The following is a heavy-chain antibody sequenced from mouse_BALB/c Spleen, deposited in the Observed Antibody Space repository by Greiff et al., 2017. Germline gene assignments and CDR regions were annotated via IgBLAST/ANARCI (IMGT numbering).Heavy chain of an antibody. CDR2: ISSGSSTI. J-gene: IGHJ4*01. CDR1: GFTFSSFG. D-gene: IGHD4-1*01. Sequence: EVKLVESGGGLVQPGGSRKLSCAASGFTFSSFGMHWVRQAPEKGLEWVAYISSGSSTIYYADTVKGRFTISRDNPKNTLFLQMTSLRSEDTAMYYCAITGTRYYAMDYWGQGTSVTVSS. CDR3: AITGTRYYAMDY. V-gene: IGHV5-17*02.